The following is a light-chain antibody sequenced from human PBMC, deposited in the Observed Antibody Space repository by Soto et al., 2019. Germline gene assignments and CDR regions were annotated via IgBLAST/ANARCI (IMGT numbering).Light chain of an antibody. J-gene: IGKJ2*01. Sequence: EIVLTQSPGTLSLSPGERATLSCRASQSVRSNYLAWYQQNPGQAPRLLIYGASSRATGIPDRFSGTGSGKDFTLTISSLDPEDFAFYYCHHYWCSPYTFGHAPKLQLK. CDR1: QSVRSNY. CDR3: HHYWCSPYT. V-gene: IGKV3-20*01. CDR2: GAS.